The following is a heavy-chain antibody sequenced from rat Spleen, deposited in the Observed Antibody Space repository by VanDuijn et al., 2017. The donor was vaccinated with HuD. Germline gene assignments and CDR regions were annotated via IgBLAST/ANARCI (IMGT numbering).Heavy chain of an antibody. V-gene: IGHV5S13*01. Sequence: EVQLVVSGGGVVQSGRSMKLSCAASGFTFSKYGMAWVRQAPTKDLEWVASISSGAGNTYYRDSVKGRFTISRDNTKNTLSLQMDSLRSEDTATYYCTRLCDSWGQGVMVTVSS. CDR3: TRLCDS. J-gene: IGHJ2*01. CDR2: ISSGAGNT. CDR1: GFTFSKYG.